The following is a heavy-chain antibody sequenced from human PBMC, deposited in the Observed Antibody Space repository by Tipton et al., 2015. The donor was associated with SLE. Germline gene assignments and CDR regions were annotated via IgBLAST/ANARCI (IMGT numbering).Heavy chain of an antibody. CDR3: ARRSVPYQYNMDV. CDR1: GGSISSGKYH. V-gene: IGHV4-61*02. J-gene: IGHJ6*03. CDR2: IYTSGDT. Sequence: TLSLTCTVSGGSISSGKYHLPWIRQPAGKGLEWIGRIYTSGDTNYNPSLKGRVTISADTSKIQFSLKLSSLTAADTAVYYCARRSVPYQYNMDVWGKGTTVIVSS.